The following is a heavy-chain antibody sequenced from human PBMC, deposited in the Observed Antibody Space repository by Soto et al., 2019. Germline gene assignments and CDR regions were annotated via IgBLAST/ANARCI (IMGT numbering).Heavy chain of an antibody. CDR3: AHLNLLRLGELSLFNPGPYGMDV. D-gene: IGHD3-16*02. Sequence: VSGPTLVNPTQTLTLTCTFSGFSLSTSGVGVGWIRQPPGKALEWLALIYWNDDKRYSPSLKSRLTITKDTSKNQVVLTMTNMDPVDTSTYYCAHLNLLRLGELSLFNPGPYGMDVWGQGTTVTVSS. J-gene: IGHJ6*02. V-gene: IGHV2-5*01. CDR2: IYWNDDK. CDR1: GFSLSTSGVG.